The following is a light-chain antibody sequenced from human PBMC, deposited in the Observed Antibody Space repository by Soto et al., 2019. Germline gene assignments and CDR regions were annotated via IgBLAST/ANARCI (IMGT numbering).Light chain of an antibody. V-gene: IGKV1-27*01. CDR2: AAS. J-gene: IGKJ3*01. CDR3: QKYNSAPF. CDR1: QGISNY. Sequence: DIQMTQSPSSLSASVGDIVTITCRASQGISNYLAWYQQKPWKVPELLIYAASTLHAGVPYRFSSSGSETDFTLTIRSLQPEDVAIYLCQKYNSAPFFGARTKVHIK.